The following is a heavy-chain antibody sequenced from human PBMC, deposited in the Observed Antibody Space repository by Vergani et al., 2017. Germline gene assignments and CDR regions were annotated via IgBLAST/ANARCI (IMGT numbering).Heavy chain of an antibody. D-gene: IGHD2-21*01. Sequence: EVLLLESGGGLVQPGGSLRLSCVASGFSFRNAWMNWVRRTPGKGLEWVGRIKSTFDRGTTDYAAAVKGRFTISRDASKNTLFLQMNGLKTEDIGVYYCTTDPRYCGDGSCYWLRDHHYYGMDVWGQGTTVTVSS. V-gene: IGHV3-15*07. CDR2: IKSTFDRGTT. CDR3: TTDPRYCGDGSCYWLRDHHYYGMDV. CDR1: GFSFRNAW. J-gene: IGHJ6*02.